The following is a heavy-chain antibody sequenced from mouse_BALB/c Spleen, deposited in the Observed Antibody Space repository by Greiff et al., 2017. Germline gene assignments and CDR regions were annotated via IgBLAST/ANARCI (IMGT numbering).Heavy chain of an antibody. CDR1: GYSFTSYW. CDR2: IDPSDSET. V-gene: IGHV1S126*01. Sequence: VQVVESGPQLVRPGASVKISCKASGYSFTSYWMHWVKQRPGQGLEWIGMIDPSDSETRLNQKFKDKATLTVDKSSSTAYMQLSSPTSEDSAVYYRAYYYGSSYDYWGQGTTLTVSS. CDR3: AYYYGSSYDY. D-gene: IGHD1-1*01. J-gene: IGHJ2*01.